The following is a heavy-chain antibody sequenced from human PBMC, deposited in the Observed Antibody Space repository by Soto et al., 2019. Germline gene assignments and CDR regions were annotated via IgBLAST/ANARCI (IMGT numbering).Heavy chain of an antibody. CDR1: GYTFTGYY. CDR2: INPNSGGT. D-gene: IGHD1-26*01. Sequence: ASVKVSCRASGYTFTGYYMHWVRQAPGQGLEWMGWINPNSGGTNYAQKFQGRVTMTRDTSISTAYMELSRLRSDDTAVYYCARDSYSGSSGWFDPWGQGTLVTVSS. CDR3: ARDSYSGSSGWFDP. V-gene: IGHV1-2*02. J-gene: IGHJ5*02.